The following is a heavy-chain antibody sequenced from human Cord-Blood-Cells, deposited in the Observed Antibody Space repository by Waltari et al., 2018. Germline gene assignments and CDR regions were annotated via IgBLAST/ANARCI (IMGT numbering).Heavy chain of an antibody. CDR3: ATFITPHYYYGSGSYNWFDP. J-gene: IGHJ5*02. CDR2: FDPEDGET. CDR1: GYTLTELS. V-gene: IGHV1-24*01. D-gene: IGHD3-10*01. Sequence: QVQLVQSGAEVKKPGASVKVSCKVSGYTLTELSMPWVRQAPGKGLEWMGGFDPEDGETIYAQKFQGRVTMTEDTSTDTAYMELSSLRSEDTAVYYCATFITPHYYYGSGSYNWFDPWGQGTLVTVSS.